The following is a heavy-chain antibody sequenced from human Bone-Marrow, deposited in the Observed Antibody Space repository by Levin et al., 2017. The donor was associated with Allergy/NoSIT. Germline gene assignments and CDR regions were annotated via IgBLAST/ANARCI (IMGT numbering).Heavy chain of an antibody. Sequence: GESLKISCAASGFTFNKNAMVWVRQAPGKGLEWVSSISSDNTYIFYADSVKGRFTISRDNAKDSLYLQMNSLRAEDTAVYYCARLGSNSGYYYNSDYWGQGTLVTVSS. CDR2: ISSDNTYI. CDR3: ARLGSNSGYYYNSDY. V-gene: IGHV3-21*01. D-gene: IGHD3-10*01. CDR1: GFTFNKNA. J-gene: IGHJ4*02.